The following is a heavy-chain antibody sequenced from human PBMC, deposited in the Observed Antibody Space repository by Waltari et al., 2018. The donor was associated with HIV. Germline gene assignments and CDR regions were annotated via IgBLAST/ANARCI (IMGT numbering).Heavy chain of an antibody. J-gene: IGHJ4*02. CDR2: ISSDGSNK. D-gene: IGHD3-3*01. CDR1: GFFFSSFA. CDR3: ASDYYDFWSGYYRASYFDY. Sequence: QVQLVESGGGVVQPGRSLSIPFPASGFFFSSFAFHWVSLVPGKGLEWVAVISSDGSNKYYADSVKGRFTISRDNSKNTLYLQMNNLRAEDTAVYYCASDYYDFWSGYYRASYFDYWGQGTLVTVSS. V-gene: IGHV3-30*16.